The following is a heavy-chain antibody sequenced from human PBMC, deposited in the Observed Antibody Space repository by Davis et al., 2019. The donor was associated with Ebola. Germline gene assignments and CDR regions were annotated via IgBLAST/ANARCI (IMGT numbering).Heavy chain of an antibody. CDR2: ITYDGSNK. Sequence: GESLKISCTASGFTFSSSSTHWVRQAPGKELAWVSFITYDGSNKYYADFVKGRFTISRDNSKNTLYLQMNSLRAEDTAVYYCARDRLSYGGNFGYYYYGMDVWSQGTTVTVSS. V-gene: IGHV3-30-3*01. CDR3: ARDRLSYGGNFGYYYYGMDV. CDR1: GFTFSSSS. D-gene: IGHD4-23*01. J-gene: IGHJ6*02.